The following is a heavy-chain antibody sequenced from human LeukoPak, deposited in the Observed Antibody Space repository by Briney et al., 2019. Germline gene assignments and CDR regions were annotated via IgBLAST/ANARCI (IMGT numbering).Heavy chain of an antibody. Sequence: SETLSLTCDVSGYSISSGCYWGWIRQPPGKGLEWIGTVYHSARTYYNPSLKSRVTISVDTSKNQFSLKVTSMSAADAAVYYCARHRYPTNFDFWGQGNLVAVSS. V-gene: IGHV4-38-2*01. J-gene: IGHJ4*02. CDR3: ARHRYPTNFDF. CDR2: VYHSART. CDR1: GYSISSGCY. D-gene: IGHD3-16*02.